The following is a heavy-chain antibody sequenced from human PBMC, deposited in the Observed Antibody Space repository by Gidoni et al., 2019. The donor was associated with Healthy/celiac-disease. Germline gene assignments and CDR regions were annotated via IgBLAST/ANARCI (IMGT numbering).Heavy chain of an antibody. J-gene: IGHJ4*02. CDR2: IYYTGNT. V-gene: IGHV4-31*03. CDR3: ARDLVGATGGFDY. CDR1: GGSISSGNYY. D-gene: IGHD1-26*01. Sequence: QVQLQESGPGLVKPSQTLSLTCTVSGGSISSGNYYWSWIRQHPGKGLEWIGYIYYTGNTYYNPSLKSRVTISVDTSKNQFSLKLSSVTAADTAVYYCARDLVGATGGFDYWGQGTLVTVSS.